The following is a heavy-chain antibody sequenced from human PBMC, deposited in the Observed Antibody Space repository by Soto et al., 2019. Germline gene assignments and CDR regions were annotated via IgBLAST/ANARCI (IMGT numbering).Heavy chain of an antibody. CDR3: ARAPDKYYFDS. CDR2: INHSGST. CDR1: GGSFNGYY. V-gene: IGHV4-34*01. J-gene: IGHJ4*02. Sequence: SETLSLTCAVYGGSFNGYYWTWIRQPPGKGPEWIGDINHSGSTNYNPPLKSRVTISVDTSKNQFSLKLRSVTAADMAVFYCARAPDKYYFDSWGQGTLVTVSS.